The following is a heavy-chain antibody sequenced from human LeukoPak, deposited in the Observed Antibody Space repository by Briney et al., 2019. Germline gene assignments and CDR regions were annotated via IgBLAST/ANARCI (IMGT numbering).Heavy chain of an antibody. CDR2: IIPILGIA. Sequence: GSSVKVSCKASGGTFSSYAISWVRQAPGQGLEWMGRIIPILGIANYAQKFQGRVTITADKSTSTAYMELSSLRSEDTAVYYCAVNYDSSGPGAFDIWGQGTMVTVSS. J-gene: IGHJ3*02. V-gene: IGHV1-69*04. CDR1: GGTFSSYA. D-gene: IGHD3-22*01. CDR3: AVNYDSSGPGAFDI.